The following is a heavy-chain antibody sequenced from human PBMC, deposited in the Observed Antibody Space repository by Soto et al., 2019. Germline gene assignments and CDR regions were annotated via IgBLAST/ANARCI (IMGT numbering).Heavy chain of an antibody. Sequence: EVQLLESGGGLVQPRRSLRLSCSASGFNFTNHVINWVRQAPGKSLEWVSSISNSDDVGFYADSVRGRFIVSRDTSTNTIYLQMNYLRVEDTAVYYCAKTGGATKLEDYWGQGTLVTVSS. V-gene: IGHV3-23*01. CDR1: GFNFTNHV. CDR2: ISNSDDVG. CDR3: AKTGGATKLEDY. D-gene: IGHD3-16*01. J-gene: IGHJ4*02.